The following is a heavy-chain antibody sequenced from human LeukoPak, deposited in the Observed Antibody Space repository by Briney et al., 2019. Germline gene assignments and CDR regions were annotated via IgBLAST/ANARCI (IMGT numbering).Heavy chain of an antibody. CDR2: ISYDGSNK. D-gene: IGHD6-19*01. V-gene: IGHV3-30*03. CDR3: AREGGIAVAGPYFDY. J-gene: IGHJ4*02. Sequence: GGSLRLSCAASGFTFSSHWMTWVRQAPGKGLEWVAVISYDGSNKYYADSVKGRFTISRDNSKNTLYLQMNSLRAEDTAVYYCAREGGIAVAGPYFDYWGQGTLVTVSS. CDR1: GFTFSSHW.